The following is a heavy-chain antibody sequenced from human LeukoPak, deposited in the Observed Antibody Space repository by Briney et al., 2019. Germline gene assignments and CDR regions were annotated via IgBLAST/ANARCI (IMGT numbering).Heavy chain of an antibody. CDR2: ISSSGGRT. Sequence: PGGSLRLSCAASGFTFSSYAMSWVRQAPGKGLEWVSAISSSGGRTYYADSVKGRFTISRDNAKMTLFLQMNSLRAEDTAVYYCAKVWFGDWYYYYYMDVWDKGTTLPVSS. V-gene: IGHV3-23*01. J-gene: IGHJ6*03. D-gene: IGHD3-10*01. CDR1: GFTFSSYA. CDR3: AKVWFGDWYYYYYMDV.